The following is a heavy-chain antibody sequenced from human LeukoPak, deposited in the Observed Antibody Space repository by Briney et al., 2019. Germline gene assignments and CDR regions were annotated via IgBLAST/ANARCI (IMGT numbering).Heavy chain of an antibody. Sequence: QPGGSLRLSCAASGFTFSDYYMSWVRQAPGKGLEWVSVIYSGGSTYYADSVKGRFTISRDNSKNTLYLQMNSLRAEDTAVYYCARYSSGWQYYYYYMDVWGKGTTVTVSS. CDR2: IYSGGST. D-gene: IGHD6-19*01. V-gene: IGHV3-66*02. CDR3: ARYSSGWQYYYYYMDV. J-gene: IGHJ6*03. CDR1: GFTFSDYY.